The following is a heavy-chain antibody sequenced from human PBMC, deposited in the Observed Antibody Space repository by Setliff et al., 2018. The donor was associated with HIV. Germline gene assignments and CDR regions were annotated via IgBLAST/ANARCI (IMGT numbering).Heavy chain of an antibody. CDR1: GFTFSSNA. CDR3: VKGGRYSADPLDY. J-gene: IGHJ4*02. D-gene: IGHD1-26*01. V-gene: IGHV3-64D*09. Sequence: GGSLRLSCSASGFTFSSNAMHWVRQAPGKGLEYVSSISSNGGSTYYADSVKGRFTISRDNSKNTLYLQMSSLRAEGTAVYYCVKGGRYSADPLDYWGQGTLVTVSS. CDR2: ISSNGGST.